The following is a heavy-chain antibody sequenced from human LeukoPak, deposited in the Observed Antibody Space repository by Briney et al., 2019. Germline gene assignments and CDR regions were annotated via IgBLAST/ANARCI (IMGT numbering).Heavy chain of an antibody. J-gene: IGHJ4*02. CDR3: TIGVY. CDR2: IRSKADNDAT. V-gene: IGHV3-73*01. CDR1: GFTFSGSV. Sequence: GGSLRLSCAASGFTFSGSVLLWVRQASGRGLEWVGRIRSKADNDATAYAASVKGRFTISIDDSRNTAYLQMNSLKTEDAAMYYCTIGVYWGQGTLVTVSS.